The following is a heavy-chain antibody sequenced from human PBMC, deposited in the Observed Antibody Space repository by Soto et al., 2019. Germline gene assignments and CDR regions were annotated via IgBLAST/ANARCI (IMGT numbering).Heavy chain of an antibody. J-gene: IGHJ6*02. V-gene: IGHV5-10-1*01. CDR3: ARRDYYGSGSPRSNYYGIDV. CDR2: IDPSDSYT. CDR1: GYSFTSYW. Sequence: PGESLKISCKGSGYSFTSYWISWVRQMPGKGLERMGRIDPSDSYTNYRPSFQGHVTISADKSSSTAYRQWSSLKASDTAMYYCARRDYYGSGSPRSNYYGIDVWGQGTTVTVSS. D-gene: IGHD3-10*01.